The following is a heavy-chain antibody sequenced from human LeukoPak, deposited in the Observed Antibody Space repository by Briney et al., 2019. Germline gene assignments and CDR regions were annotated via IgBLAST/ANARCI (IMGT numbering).Heavy chain of an antibody. CDR2: MNPNSGNT. D-gene: IGHD2/OR15-2a*01. V-gene: IGHV1-8*01. J-gene: IGHJ6*02. CDR1: GYTFTSYD. Sequence: ASVKVSCKASGYTFTSYDINWVRQATGQGLEWMGWMNPNSGNTGYAQKFQGRVTMTRNTSISTAYMELSSLRSEDTAVYYCARVLSTRSLGGYYYYGMDVWGQGTTVTVPS. CDR3: ARVLSTRSLGGYYYYGMDV.